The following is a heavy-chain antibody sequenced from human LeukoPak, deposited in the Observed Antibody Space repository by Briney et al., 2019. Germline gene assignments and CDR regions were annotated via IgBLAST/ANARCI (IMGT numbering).Heavy chain of an antibody. J-gene: IGHJ4*02. CDR2: INHSGST. CDR1: GGPFSGYY. Sequence: PSETLSLTCAVYGGPFSGYYWSWIPQPPGKGLEWIGEINHSGSTNYNPSLKSRVTISVDTSKSQFSLKLSSVTAADTAVYFCARGGIVTAGTKWLNYWGQGTLVTVSS. D-gene: IGHD6-13*01. V-gene: IGHV4-34*01. CDR3: ARGGIVTAGTKWLNY.